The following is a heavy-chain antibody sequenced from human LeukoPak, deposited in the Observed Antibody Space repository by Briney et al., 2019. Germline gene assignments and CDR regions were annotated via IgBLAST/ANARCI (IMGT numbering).Heavy chain of an antibody. CDR2: LNPNTLVT. J-gene: IGHJ6*02. D-gene: IGHD2-15*01. CDR1: GYTFTDYY. V-gene: IGHV1-2*02. CDR3: ARKDGGRDGMDV. Sequence: ASVKVSCKASGYTFTDYYMHWVRQAPGQGLEWMGWLNPNTLVTKYAQHFQGRVSMTWDTSISTGYMDLHSLTSDDTAVYYCARKDGGRDGMDVWGQGTTVTVSS.